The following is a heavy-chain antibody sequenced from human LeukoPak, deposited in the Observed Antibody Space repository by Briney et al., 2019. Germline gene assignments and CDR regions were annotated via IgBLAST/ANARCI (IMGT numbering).Heavy chain of an antibody. CDR3: ARGTGGVNDFTMIDY. Sequence: GASVKVSCKASGYTFTSYGISWVRQAPGQGLEWMGWISAYNGNTNYAQKLQGRVTMTTDTSTSTAYMELRSLRSDNTAVYYCARGTGGVNDFTMIDYWGQGTLVTVSS. D-gene: IGHD3-22*01. CDR2: ISAYNGNT. CDR1: GYTFTSYG. J-gene: IGHJ4*02. V-gene: IGHV1-18*01.